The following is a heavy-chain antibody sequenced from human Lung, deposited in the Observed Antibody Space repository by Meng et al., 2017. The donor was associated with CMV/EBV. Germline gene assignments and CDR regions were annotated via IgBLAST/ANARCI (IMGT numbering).Heavy chain of an antibody. Sequence: ETMKISCAASGFTVSSNYMSWVRQAPGKGLEWVSVIYSGGSTYYADSVKGRFTISRDNSKNTLYLQMNSLSSEDTAVYYCAREDGWDWGQGTLVTVSS. V-gene: IGHV3-66*02. CDR2: IYSGGST. CDR3: AREDGWD. D-gene: IGHD1-26*01. J-gene: IGHJ4*02. CDR1: GFTVSSNY.